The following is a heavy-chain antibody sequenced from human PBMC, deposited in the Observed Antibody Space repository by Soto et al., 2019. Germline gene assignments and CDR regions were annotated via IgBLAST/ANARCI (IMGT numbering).Heavy chain of an antibody. CDR1: GFTFSSYS. CDR3: ARDLVPYGTFDY. Sequence: GGSLRLSCAASGFTFSSYSMNWVRQAPGKGLEWVSSISSSSSYIYYADSVKGRFTISRDNAKNSLYLQMNSLRAEDTAVYYCARDLVPYGTFDYWGQGTLVTVSS. CDR2: ISSSSSYI. V-gene: IGHV3-21*01. D-gene: IGHD4-17*01. J-gene: IGHJ4*02.